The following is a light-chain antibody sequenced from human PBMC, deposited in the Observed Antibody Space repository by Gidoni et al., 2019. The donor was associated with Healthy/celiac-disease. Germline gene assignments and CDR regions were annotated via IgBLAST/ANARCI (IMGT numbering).Light chain of an antibody. J-gene: IGLJ2*01. CDR2: EGR. V-gene: IGLV2-23*01. CDR3: CSYAGSSTVV. CDR1: SSDVGSYNL. Sequence: QSALTQPASESGSPGQSITISCTGTSSDVGSYNLVSWYQQHPGKAPKLMIYEGRKRPPGVSNRFSGSKSGNTASLTISGLQAEDEADYYCCSYAGSSTVVFGGGTKLTVL.